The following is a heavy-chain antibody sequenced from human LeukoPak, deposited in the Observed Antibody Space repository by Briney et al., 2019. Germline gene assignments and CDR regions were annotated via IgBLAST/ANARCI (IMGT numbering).Heavy chain of an antibody. J-gene: IGHJ6*02. Sequence: ASVKVSCRASGYSFTSYGINWVRQATGQGLEWMGWMNPNSGNAGYAQKFQGRVTMTRNTSISTAYMELSSLRSEDTAVYYCARDVDTATYYGMDVWGQGTTVTVSS. CDR3: ARDVDTATYYGMDV. CDR1: GYSFTSYG. V-gene: IGHV1-8*02. D-gene: IGHD5-18*01. CDR2: MNPNSGNA.